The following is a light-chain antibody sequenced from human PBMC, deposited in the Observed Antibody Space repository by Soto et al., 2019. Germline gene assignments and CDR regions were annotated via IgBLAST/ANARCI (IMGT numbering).Light chain of an antibody. J-gene: IGKJ1*01. CDR2: GAS. V-gene: IGKV3-15*01. Sequence: IVVTQSPAALSVSPGERATLSCSARQSVSSNLAWYQQKPGQAPSLLIYGASTRATVIPAGFSGSGSGTEFALTISSLQSEDFACYFCQQYLSWPPTFGQGTKGGY. CDR3: QQYLSWPPT. CDR1: QSVSSN.